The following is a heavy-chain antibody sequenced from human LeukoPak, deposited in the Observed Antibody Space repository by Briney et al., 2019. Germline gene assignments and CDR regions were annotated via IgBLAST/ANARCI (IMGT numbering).Heavy chain of an antibody. CDR1: GFTFSSYW. CDR2: IKQDGSEK. CDR3: ARALRWGSMPGYCSGGSCYAFDY. J-gene: IGHJ4*02. Sequence: PGGSLRLSCAASGFTFSSYWMSWVRQAPGKGLEWAANIKQDGSEKYYVDSVKGRFTISRDNAKNSLYLQMNSLRAEDTAVYYCARALRWGSMPGYCSGGSCYAFDYWGQGTLVTVSS. D-gene: IGHD2-15*01. V-gene: IGHV3-7*01.